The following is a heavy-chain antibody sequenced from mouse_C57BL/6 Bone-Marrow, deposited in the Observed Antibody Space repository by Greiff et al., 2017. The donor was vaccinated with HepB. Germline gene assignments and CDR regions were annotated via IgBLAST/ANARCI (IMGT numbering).Heavy chain of an antibody. V-gene: IGHV1-53*01. Sequence: VQLQQPGTELVKPGASVKLSCKASGYTFTSYWMHWVKQRPGQGLEWIGNINPSNGGTNYNEKFKSKATLTVDKSSSTAYMQLSSLTSEDSAVYYCARGRGSTAQATRAMDYWGQGTSVTVSS. CDR1: GYTFTSYW. J-gene: IGHJ4*01. CDR2: INPSNGGT. CDR3: ARGRGSTAQATRAMDY. D-gene: IGHD3-2*02.